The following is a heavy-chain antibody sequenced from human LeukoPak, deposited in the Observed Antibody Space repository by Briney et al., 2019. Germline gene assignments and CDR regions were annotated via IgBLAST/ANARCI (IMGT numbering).Heavy chain of an antibody. CDR1: GGTFSSYA. V-gene: IGHV1-69*05. CDR3: AGLTTGSGYYYYYYMDV. D-gene: IGHD3-22*01. CDR2: IIPIFGTA. Sequence: SVKVSCKASGGTFSSYAISWVRQAPGQGLEWMGGIIPIFGTANYAQKFQGRVTIATDESTSTAYMELSSLRSEDTAVYYCAGLTTGSGYYYYYYMDVWGKGTTVTVSS. J-gene: IGHJ6*03.